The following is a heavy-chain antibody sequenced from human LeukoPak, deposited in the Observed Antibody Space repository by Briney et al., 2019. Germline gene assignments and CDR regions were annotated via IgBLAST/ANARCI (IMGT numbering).Heavy chain of an antibody. J-gene: IGHJ4*02. CDR1: GGSISSGGYY. Sequence: PSQTLSLTCTVSGGSISSGGYYWSWIRQHPGKGLEWIGYIYYSGSTNYNPSLKSRVTISVDTSKNQFSLKLSSVTAADTAVYYCARGGVSYYDSSGYYPSHVDYWGQGTLVTVSS. CDR3: ARGGVSYYDSSGYYPSHVDY. V-gene: IGHV4-31*03. D-gene: IGHD3-22*01. CDR2: IYYSGST.